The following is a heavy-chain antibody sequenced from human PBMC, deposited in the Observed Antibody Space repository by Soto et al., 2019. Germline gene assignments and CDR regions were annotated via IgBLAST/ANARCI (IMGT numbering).Heavy chain of an antibody. V-gene: IGHV1-69*12. J-gene: IGHJ4*02. CDR2: IIPIFGTA. Sequence: QVQLVQSGAEVKKPGSSVKVSCKASGGTFSSCAISWVRQAPGHGLEWMGGIIPIFGTANYAQKFQGRVTITADESTSTAYMELSSLTSEDTAVYYCARKDVVAELFDYWGQGTLVTVSS. CDR3: ARKDVVAELFDY. CDR1: GGTFSSCA. D-gene: IGHD2-15*01.